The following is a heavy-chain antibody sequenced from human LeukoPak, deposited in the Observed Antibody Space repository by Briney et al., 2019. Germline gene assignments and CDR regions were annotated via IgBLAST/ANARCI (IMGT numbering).Heavy chain of an antibody. Sequence: GGSLRLSCAASGFTFRSYWMYWVRQVPGKGLEYVSRIDNDGSGTTYAGSVKGRFTISRENGNNGVFLQMNSLRAEDTAMYYCGRGGPDHAFDVWGQGTMVTVSS. CDR3: GRGGPDHAFDV. J-gene: IGHJ3*01. CDR1: GFTFRSYW. CDR2: IDNDGSGT. V-gene: IGHV3-74*01. D-gene: IGHD1-14*01.